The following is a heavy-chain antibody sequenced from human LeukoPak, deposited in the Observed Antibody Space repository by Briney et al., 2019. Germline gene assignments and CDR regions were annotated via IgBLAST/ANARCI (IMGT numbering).Heavy chain of an antibody. CDR2: ISGSGGST. CDR3: AKRPHCTGPGCHHIEY. D-gene: IGHD2-8*02. V-gene: IGHV3-23*01. Sequence: PGGSLRLSCAASGFTFSSYAMSWVRQAPGKGMEWVSTISGSGGSTYYADSVKGRFTISRDNSKNTLLLQMNSMRAEDTAVYYCAKRPHCTGPGCHHIEYWGQGTLVTVSS. CDR1: GFTFSSYA. J-gene: IGHJ4*02.